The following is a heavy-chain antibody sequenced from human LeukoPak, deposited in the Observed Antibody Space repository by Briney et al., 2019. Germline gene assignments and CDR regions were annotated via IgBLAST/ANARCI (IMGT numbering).Heavy chain of an antibody. CDR2: IRYDVTNT. D-gene: IGHD1-26*01. J-gene: IGHJ5*02. Sequence: GGSLRLSCTASVFTFSSFGMHWVRQAPGKGLEWVAFIRYDVTNTYYADSVKGRFTISRDNSKNTLYLQMNSLRAEDTAVYYCAKKYSTGLDPWGQGTLVTVSS. CDR3: AKKYSTGLDP. CDR1: VFTFSSFG. V-gene: IGHV3-30*02.